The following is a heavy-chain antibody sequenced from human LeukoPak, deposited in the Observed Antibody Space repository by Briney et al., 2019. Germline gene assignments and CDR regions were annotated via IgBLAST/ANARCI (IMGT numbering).Heavy chain of an antibody. D-gene: IGHD3-22*01. CDR3: ARVATDSSRPVSYYYYYYMDV. CDR2: IFHTGST. Sequence: PSETLSLTCTVSGYSISSGYYWAWIRQPPGKGLEWIGSIFHTGSTYHNPSLKSRVTISVDTSKNQFSLKLSSVTAADTAVYYCARVATDSSRPVSYYYYYYMDVWGKGTTVTVSS. V-gene: IGHV4-38-2*02. J-gene: IGHJ6*03. CDR1: GYSISSGYY.